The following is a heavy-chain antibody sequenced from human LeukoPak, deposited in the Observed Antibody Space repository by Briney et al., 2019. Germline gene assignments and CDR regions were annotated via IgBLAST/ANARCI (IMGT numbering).Heavy chain of an antibody. CDR3: ARETEWDSVRGGRYLYYFDY. CDR2: ISSSGSTI. Sequence: PGGSLRLSCAASGFTFSDYYMSWIRQAPGKGLECVSYISSSGSTIYYADSVKGRFTISRDNAKNSLYLQMNSLRAEDTAVYYCARETEWDSVRGGRYLYYFDYWGQGTLVTVSS. J-gene: IGHJ4*02. V-gene: IGHV3-11*01. D-gene: IGHD1-26*01. CDR1: GFTFSDYY.